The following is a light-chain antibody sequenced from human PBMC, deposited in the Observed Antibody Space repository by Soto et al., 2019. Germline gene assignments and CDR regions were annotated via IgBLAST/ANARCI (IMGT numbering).Light chain of an antibody. CDR3: QQRSNWRTWT. V-gene: IGKV3-11*01. J-gene: IGKJ1*01. CDR2: DAS. CDR1: QSVSSY. Sequence: EILLTQSPATLSLSPGERATLSCRASQSVSSYLAWYQQKPGQAPRLLIYDASNGATGIPARFSGSGSGTDFTLTISSLEPEDFAVYYCQQRSNWRTWTFGQGTKVEIK.